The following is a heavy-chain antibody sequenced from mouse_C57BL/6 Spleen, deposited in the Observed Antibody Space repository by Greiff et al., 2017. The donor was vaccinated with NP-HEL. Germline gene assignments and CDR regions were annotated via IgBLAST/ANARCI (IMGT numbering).Heavy chain of an antibody. J-gene: IGHJ4*01. CDR2: IWRGGST. V-gene: IGHV2-4*01. Sequence: QVQLQQSGPGLVQPSPSLSITCTVSGFSLTSYGVHWVRQPPGKGLEWLGVIWRGGSTDYNAAFISRLSISKDNSESQVFFKMNSLQAEDTAIYYCAKIGTGTAMDYWGQGTSVTVSS. D-gene: IGHD4-1*01. CDR1: GFSLTSYG. CDR3: AKIGTGTAMDY.